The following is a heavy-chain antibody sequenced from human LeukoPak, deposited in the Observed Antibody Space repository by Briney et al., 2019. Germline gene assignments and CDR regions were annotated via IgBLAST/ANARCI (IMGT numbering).Heavy chain of an antibody. Sequence: PGGSLRLSCAASGFSFNSDWMDWVRRAPGKGLEWVANIEHDESEKNYLDSVKGRFTISRDNAQNSLYLQMNGLRVEDTAVYYCTRRLDDWGQGTLVTVSS. CDR1: GFSFNSDW. V-gene: IGHV3-7*01. D-gene: IGHD3-16*01. J-gene: IGHJ4*02. CDR3: TRRLDD. CDR2: IEHDESEK.